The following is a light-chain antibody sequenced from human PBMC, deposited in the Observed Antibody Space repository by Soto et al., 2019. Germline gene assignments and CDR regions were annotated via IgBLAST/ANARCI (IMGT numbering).Light chain of an antibody. CDR2: DVN. CDR3: CAYAGSYTLV. J-gene: IGLJ1*01. Sequence: QSALTQPRSVSGSPGQSVTISCTGTSSHVGGYNYVSWYQQHPGKAPKLMIYDVNKRPSGVPDRFSGSKSGNTASLTISGRQAEDEADYYCCAYAGSYTLVFGTGTKLTVL. CDR1: SSHVGGYNY. V-gene: IGLV2-11*01.